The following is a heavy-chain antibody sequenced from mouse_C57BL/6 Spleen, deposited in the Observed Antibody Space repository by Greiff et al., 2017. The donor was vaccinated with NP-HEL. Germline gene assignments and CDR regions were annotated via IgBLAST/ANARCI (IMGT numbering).Heavy chain of an antibody. D-gene: IGHD1-1*01. CDR3: ARGTTVVGSYFDY. V-gene: IGHV1-64*01. Sequence: QVQLQQPGAELVKPGASVKLSCKASGYTFTSYWMHWVKQRPGQGLEWIGMIHPNSGSTNYNEKFKSKATLTVDKSSSTAYMQLSSLTSEDSAVYYCARGTTVVGSYFDYWGQGTTLTVSS. CDR1: GYTFTSYW. J-gene: IGHJ2*01. CDR2: IHPNSGST.